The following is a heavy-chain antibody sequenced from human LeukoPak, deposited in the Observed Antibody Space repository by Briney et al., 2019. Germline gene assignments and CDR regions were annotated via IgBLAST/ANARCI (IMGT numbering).Heavy chain of an antibody. Sequence: PGGSLRPSCAASGFTFSSYWMHWARQVPGKGLVWVSRINPGGSSIAYADSVKGRFTISRDNSRNTLYLQMNSLRAEDTAFYYCAKGGSSSHNWFDPWGQGTRVTVSS. CDR1: GFTFSSYW. V-gene: IGHV3-74*01. CDR2: INPGGSSI. D-gene: IGHD6-13*01. J-gene: IGHJ5*02. CDR3: AKGGSSSHNWFDP.